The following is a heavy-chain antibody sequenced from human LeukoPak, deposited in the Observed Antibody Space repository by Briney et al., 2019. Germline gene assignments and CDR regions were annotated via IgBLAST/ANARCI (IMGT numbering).Heavy chain of an antibody. CDR3: SGERETDLYFFDY. V-gene: IGHV1-46*01. D-gene: IGHD1-26*01. J-gene: IGHJ4*02. CDR1: GYTFTNNY. CDR2: INPSGGST. Sequence: ASVKVSCKAPGYTFTNNYTRWSRQAPGQGLEWMGIINPSGGSTSYAQKFQGRVTMTRDTSTSTVYMELSSLRSEDTAVYYWSGERETDLYFFDYWGQGTLVTVSS.